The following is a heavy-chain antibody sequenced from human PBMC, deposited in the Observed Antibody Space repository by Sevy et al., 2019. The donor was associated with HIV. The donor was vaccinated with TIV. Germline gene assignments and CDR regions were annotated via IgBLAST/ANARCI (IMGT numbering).Heavy chain of an antibody. CDR2: MNPNSGNT. CDR1: GYTFTSYD. CDR3: ARGDADSKRVYYYYYGMDV. Sequence: ASVKVSCKASGYTFTSYDINWVRQATGQGLEWMGWMNPNSGNTGNEKKFKGRVTMTRNTSRSKAYMELSSLRSEDTAVYYCARGDADSKRVYYYYYGMDVWGQGTTVTVSS. V-gene: IGHV1-8*01. J-gene: IGHJ6*02. D-gene: IGHD2-21*01.